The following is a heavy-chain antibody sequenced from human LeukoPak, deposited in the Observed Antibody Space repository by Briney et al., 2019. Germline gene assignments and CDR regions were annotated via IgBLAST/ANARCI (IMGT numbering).Heavy chain of an antibody. Sequence: PGGSLRLSCAASGFTISSYWMSWVRQAPGKGLEWVANIKQDGSEKHYVDSVKGRFTISRDNAKNSLYLQMNSLRAEDTAVYYCARDPSTMPFDYWAREPWSPSPQ. V-gene: IGHV3-7*01. CDR2: IKQDGSEK. CDR1: GFTISSYW. D-gene: IGHD2-2*01. J-gene: IGHJ4*02. CDR3: ARDPSTMPFDY.